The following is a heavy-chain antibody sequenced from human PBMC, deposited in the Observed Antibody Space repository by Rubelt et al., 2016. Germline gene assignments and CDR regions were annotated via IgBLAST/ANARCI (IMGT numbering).Heavy chain of an antibody. CDR3: ARSTGWYPDY. V-gene: IGHV3-7*01. J-gene: IGHJ4*02. CDR2: MKGDGEI. CDR1: GFTFSRNA. Sequence: EVQLLESGGGLVQPGGSLRLSCAASGFTFSRNAMNWVRQAPGKGLEWVANMKGDGEIFYADSMKGRFTISRDNAKNLVYLRMKSLRAEDTAVYYCARSTGWYPDYWGQGTLVTVSS. D-gene: IGHD6-19*01.